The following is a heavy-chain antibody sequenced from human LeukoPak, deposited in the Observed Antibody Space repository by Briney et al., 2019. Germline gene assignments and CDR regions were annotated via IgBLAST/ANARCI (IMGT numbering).Heavy chain of an antibody. J-gene: IGHJ4*02. D-gene: IGHD5-24*01. V-gene: IGHV4-34*01. CDR1: GGSFSGYY. Sequence: SETLSLTCAVYGGSFSGYYWSWIRQPPGKGLEWIGSIYHSGTTYYNPSLKSRVTISLDTSKNQFSLKLSSVTAADTAVYYCARDLQGDGYNRAEFDFWGQGTLVTVSS. CDR2: IYHSGTT. CDR3: ARDLQGDGYNRAEFDF.